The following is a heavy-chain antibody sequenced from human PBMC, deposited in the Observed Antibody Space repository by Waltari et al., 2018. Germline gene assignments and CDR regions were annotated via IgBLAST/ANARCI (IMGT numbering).Heavy chain of an antibody. Sequence: QLLESGGGLVEPGGSLRLSCVDSGFTFSRFASSWVRQAPGRGCEWVSACSNAVRTYYAASVRGRLTVIRDDGKSTLYMQMDDLRVEDTAVYYCAKDHPASGWPAFEVWGQGTVVTVSS. J-gene: IGHJ4*02. V-gene: IGHV3-23*01. CDR3: AKDHPASGWPAFEV. CDR1: GFTFSRFA. CDR2: CSNAVRT. D-gene: IGHD6-19*01.